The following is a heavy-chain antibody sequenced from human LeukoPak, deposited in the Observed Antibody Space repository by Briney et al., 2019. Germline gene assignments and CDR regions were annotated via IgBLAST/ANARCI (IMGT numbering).Heavy chain of an antibody. J-gene: IGHJ6*04. D-gene: IGHD3-10*02. CDR2: ISSSSGTI. Sequence: GGSLRLSCAASGFTFSNYSMNWVRQAPGKGLEWVSYISSSSGTINYADSVKGRFTISRDNAKNSLYLQMNSLRVEDTAVYYCAELGITMIGGVWGKGTTVTISS. CDR1: GFTFSNYS. CDR3: AELGITMIGGV. V-gene: IGHV3-48*01.